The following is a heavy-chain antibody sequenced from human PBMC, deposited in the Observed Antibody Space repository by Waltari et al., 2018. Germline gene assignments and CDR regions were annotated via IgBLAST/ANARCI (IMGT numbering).Heavy chain of an antibody. Sequence: QVQLQQWGAGLLKPSETLSLTCPVYGGSFSGYSWSWIRQPPGKGLEWIGEINHRGSTNYNPALKSRVTISGDTSKNQFSLKLSSVTAADTALYYCARGRSSSWLYYYYGMDVWGQGTTVTVSS. J-gene: IGHJ6*02. CDR1: GGSFSGYS. D-gene: IGHD6-13*01. CDR2: INHRGST. CDR3: ARGRSSSWLYYYYGMDV. V-gene: IGHV4-34*01.